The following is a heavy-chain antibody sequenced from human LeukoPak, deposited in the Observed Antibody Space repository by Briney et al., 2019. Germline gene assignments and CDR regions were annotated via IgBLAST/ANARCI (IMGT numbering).Heavy chain of an antibody. CDR3: AKGIYSSGWSYFDY. CDR1: GFTFSDSA. D-gene: IGHD6-19*01. V-gene: IGHV3-23*01. Sequence: GGSLRLSCAASGFTFSDSAMSGVRQAPGKGLEGGSTLSGSGIPTYYADSVKGRFTISRDNSKNTLYLQMNSLRAEDTAVYYCAKGIYSSGWSYFDYWGHGTLVTVSS. CDR2: LSGSGIPT. J-gene: IGHJ4*01.